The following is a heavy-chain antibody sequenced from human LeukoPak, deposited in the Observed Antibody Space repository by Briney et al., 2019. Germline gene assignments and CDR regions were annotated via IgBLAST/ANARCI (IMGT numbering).Heavy chain of an antibody. Sequence: SETLSLTCTVFGGSITSSSYYWGWIRQPPGKGLEWIGSVYYRGSTYYNPYLKSRVTTSVDTSKNQFSLKLSSVTAADTAVYYCAGDHYYHASRGYLSFLKRGDYFDYWGQGTLVTVSS. V-gene: IGHV4-39*01. CDR2: VYYRGST. J-gene: IGHJ4*02. CDR1: GGSITSSSYY. D-gene: IGHD3-22*01. CDR3: AGDHYYHASRGYLSFLKRGDYFDY.